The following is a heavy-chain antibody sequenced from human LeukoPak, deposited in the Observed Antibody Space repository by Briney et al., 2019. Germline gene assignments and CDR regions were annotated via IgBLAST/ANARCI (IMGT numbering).Heavy chain of an antibody. J-gene: IGHJ3*02. V-gene: IGHV3-30*01. CDR3: ARAGYYDSSGYPSGLGAFDI. CDR1: GFTFSSYA. D-gene: IGHD3-22*01. Sequence: GGSLRLSCAASGFTFSSYAMHWVRQAPGKGLEWVADISYDGSNKYYADSVKGRFTISRDNSNNTLYLQMNSLRAEDTAVYYCARAGYYDSSGYPSGLGAFDIWGQGTMVTVSS. CDR2: ISYDGSNK.